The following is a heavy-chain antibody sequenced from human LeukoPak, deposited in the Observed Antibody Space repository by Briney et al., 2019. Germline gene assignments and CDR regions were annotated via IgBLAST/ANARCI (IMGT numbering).Heavy chain of an antibody. CDR3: ARQAMVTPSGWDY. CDR1: GYTFTCYY. CDR2: INPNSGGT. Sequence: GASVKVSCKASGYTFTCYYMHWVRQAPGQGLEWMGWINPNSGGTNYAQKFQGRVTMTRDTSISTAYMELSRLRSDDTAVYYCARQAMVTPSGWDYWGQGTLVTVSS. V-gene: IGHV1-2*02. J-gene: IGHJ4*02. D-gene: IGHD4-17*01.